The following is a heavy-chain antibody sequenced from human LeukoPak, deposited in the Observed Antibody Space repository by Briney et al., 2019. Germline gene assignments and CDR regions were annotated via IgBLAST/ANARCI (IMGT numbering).Heavy chain of an antibody. Sequence: PGGSLRLSCAASGFTFSSYAMSWVRQAPGKGLEWVSISGSGGSTYYADSVKGRFTISRDNSKNTLYLQMNSLRAEDTAVYYCAREKVKSGWLGRHPFDYWGQGTLVTVSS. CDR3: AREKVKSGWLGRHPFDY. D-gene: IGHD6-19*01. V-gene: IGHV3-23*01. J-gene: IGHJ4*02. CDR2: ISGSGGST. CDR1: GFTFSSYA.